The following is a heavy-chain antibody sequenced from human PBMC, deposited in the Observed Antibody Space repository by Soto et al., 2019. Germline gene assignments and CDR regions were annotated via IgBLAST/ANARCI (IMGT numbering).Heavy chain of an antibody. CDR1: GGSIISYY. CDR2: IYYSGST. CDR3: ARRYGGNFDY. J-gene: IGHJ4*02. D-gene: IGHD1-26*01. V-gene: IGHV4-59*01. Sequence: PSETLSLTCTVSGGSIISYYWSWIRQPPGKGLEWIGYIYYSGSTNYNPSLKSRVTISVDTSKNQFSLKLRSVTGADTAVYYCARRYGGNFDYWGQGTLVTVSS.